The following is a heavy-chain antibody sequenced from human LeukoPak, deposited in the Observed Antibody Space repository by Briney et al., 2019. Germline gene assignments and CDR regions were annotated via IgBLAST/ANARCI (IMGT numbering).Heavy chain of an antibody. CDR2: IYYSGST. CDR1: GGSISSGGYY. CDR3: ARGVSSSWSPKPLELDY. J-gene: IGHJ4*02. Sequence: KPSETLSLTCTVSGGSISSGGYYRSWIRQHPGKGLEWIGYIYYSGSTYYNPSLKSRVTISVDTSKNQFSLKLSSVTAADTAVYYCARGVSSSWSPKPLELDYWGQGTLVTVSS. D-gene: IGHD6-13*01. V-gene: IGHV4-31*03.